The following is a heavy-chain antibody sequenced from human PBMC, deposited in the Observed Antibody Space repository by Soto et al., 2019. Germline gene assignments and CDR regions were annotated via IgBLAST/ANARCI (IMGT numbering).Heavy chain of an antibody. V-gene: IGHV1-46*01. Sequence: QVPLVQSGAEVKKPGDTVKLYCRTSGYPFPHYYLHWVRRDPGQGLEWLAIINPASGSTNYAQDFQGRVTLTMDTSTTTVYMDLSGLRAEDTAILYCARDLAAGDHWGQGTRVTVSS. CDR3: ARDLAAGDH. J-gene: IGHJ4*02. CDR2: INPASGST. CDR1: GYPFPHYY. D-gene: IGHD6-13*01.